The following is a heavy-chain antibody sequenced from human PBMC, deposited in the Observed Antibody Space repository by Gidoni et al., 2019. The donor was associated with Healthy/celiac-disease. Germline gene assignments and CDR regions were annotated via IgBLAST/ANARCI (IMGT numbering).Heavy chain of an antibody. J-gene: IGHJ6*02. D-gene: IGHD2-15*01. V-gene: IGHV4-39*01. CDR3: ARHKYCSGGSCYSGFGYYYGMDV. CDR2: T. Sequence: TYYNPSLKSRVTISVDTSKNQFSLKLSSVTAADTAVYYCARHKYCSGGSCYSGFGYYYGMDVWGQGTTVTVSS.